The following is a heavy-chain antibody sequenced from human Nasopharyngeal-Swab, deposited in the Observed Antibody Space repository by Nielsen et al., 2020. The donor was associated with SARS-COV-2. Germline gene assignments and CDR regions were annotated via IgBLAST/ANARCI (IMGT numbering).Heavy chain of an antibody. J-gene: IGHJ6*02. CDR1: GGFISSSSYY. CDR2: IYYSGST. D-gene: IGHD6-13*01. Sequence: GSLRLSCTVSGGFISSSSYYWGWISQPPGKGLEWIGSIYYSGSTYYNPSLKSRVTISVDTSKNQFSLKLSSVTAADTAVYYCVGSSWYGDYYYYYGMDVWGQGTTVTVSS. CDR3: VGSSWYGDYYYYYGMDV. V-gene: IGHV4-39*07.